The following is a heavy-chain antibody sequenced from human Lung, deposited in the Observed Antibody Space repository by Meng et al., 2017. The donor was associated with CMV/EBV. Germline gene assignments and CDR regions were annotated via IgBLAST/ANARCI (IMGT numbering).Heavy chain of an antibody. CDR2: INPKSGGT. D-gene: IGHD6-25*01. V-gene: IGHV1-2*02. CDR3: TSAPGDY. J-gene: IGHJ4*01. CDR1: GYTFIDYY. Sequence: ASVKVSCKASGYTFIDYYMHWVRQAPGQGVEWVGLINPKSGGTHYVQSFQGRVTITRDTSINTVYMEISSLKSDETAVYYCTSAPGDYWGQGTVVTVAS.